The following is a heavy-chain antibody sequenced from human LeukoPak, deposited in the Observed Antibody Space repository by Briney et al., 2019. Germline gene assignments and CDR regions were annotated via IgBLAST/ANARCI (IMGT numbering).Heavy chain of an antibody. J-gene: IGHJ5*02. V-gene: IGHV4-59*01. CDR3: ARDLSSGWYRWSDP. D-gene: IGHD6-19*01. Sequence: SSETLSLTCTVPGGSISSYYWSWIRKPPGKGLDRIGYIYYSGSTNYNPSLKSRVTISVDTSKNQCSLKLSSVTASDTAVDYWARDLSSGWYRWSDPWGQGTLVTVSS. CDR1: GGSISSYY. CDR2: IYYSGST.